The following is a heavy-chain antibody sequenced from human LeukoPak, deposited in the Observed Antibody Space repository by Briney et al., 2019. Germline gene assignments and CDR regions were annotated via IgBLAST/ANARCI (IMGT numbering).Heavy chain of an antibody. V-gene: IGHV3-7*01. CDR3: ARDSQYSSGWYRLGYYYYYMDV. D-gene: IGHD6-19*01. CDR2: IKQDGSEK. Sequence: PRGSLRLSCAASGFTFSSYWMSWVRQAPGKGLEWVANIKQDGSEKYYVDSVKGRFTISRDNAKNSLYLQMNSLRAEDTAVYYCARDSQYSSGWYRLGYYYYYMDVWGKGTTVTVSS. J-gene: IGHJ6*03. CDR1: GFTFSSYW.